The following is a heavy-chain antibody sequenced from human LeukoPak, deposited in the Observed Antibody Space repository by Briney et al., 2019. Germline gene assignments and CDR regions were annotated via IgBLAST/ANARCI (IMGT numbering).Heavy chain of an antibody. CDR3: AREPYRRAVSYAFDI. V-gene: IGHV4-59*01. D-gene: IGHD4-11*01. Sequence: SETLSLTCTVSGGSISSYYWSWIRQPPGKGLEWIGYIYYSGSSNYNPSLKSRVTISLDTSKNQFSLKLSSVTAADAAMYYCAREPYRRAVSYAFDIWGQGTMVTVSS. J-gene: IGHJ3*02. CDR1: GGSISSYY. CDR2: IYYSGSS.